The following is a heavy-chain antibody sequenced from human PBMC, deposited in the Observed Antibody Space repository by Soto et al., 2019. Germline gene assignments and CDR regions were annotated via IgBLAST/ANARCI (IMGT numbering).Heavy chain of an antibody. Sequence: ASVKVSCKASCYTFTSNGISWVRQAPGQGLEWMGWISAYNGNTNYAQKLQGRVTMTTDTSTSTAYMELRSLRSDDTAVYYCARTPSGSYGYYFDYWGQGTLVTVSS. J-gene: IGHJ4*02. D-gene: IGHD1-26*01. CDR3: ARTPSGSYGYYFDY. CDR1: CYTFTSNG. CDR2: ISAYNGNT. V-gene: IGHV1-18*04.